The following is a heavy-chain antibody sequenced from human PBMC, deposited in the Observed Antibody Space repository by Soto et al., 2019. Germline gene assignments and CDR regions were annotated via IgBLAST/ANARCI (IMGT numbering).Heavy chain of an antibody. CDR3: ARHRYYDILTGYTHPFDY. J-gene: IGHJ4*02. V-gene: IGHV4-59*08. CDR1: GGSLSSYY. D-gene: IGHD3-9*01. CDR2: IYYSGST. Sequence: PSETLSLTCTVSGGSLSSYYWSWIRQSPGKGLEWIGYIYYSGSTNYNPSLKSRVTISVDTSKNQFSLKLSSVTAADTAVYYCARHRYYDILTGYTHPFDYWGQGTLVTVSS.